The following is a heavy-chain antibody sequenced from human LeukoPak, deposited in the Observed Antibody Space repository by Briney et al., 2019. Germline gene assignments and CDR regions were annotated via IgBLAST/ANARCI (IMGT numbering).Heavy chain of an antibody. CDR1: GSTFSSYA. CDR2: ISGSGGST. CDR3: AKEYSGSYSGDY. V-gene: IGHV3-23*01. J-gene: IGHJ4*02. Sequence: GGSLRLSCAASGSTFSSYAMSWVRQAPGTGLEWVSAISGSGGSTYYADSVKGRFTISRDNSKNTLYLQMNSLRAEDTAVYYCAKEYSGSYSGDYWGQGTLVTVSS. D-gene: IGHD1-26*01.